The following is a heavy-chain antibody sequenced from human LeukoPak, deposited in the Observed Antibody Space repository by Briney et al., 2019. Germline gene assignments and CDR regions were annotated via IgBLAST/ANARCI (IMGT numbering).Heavy chain of an antibody. D-gene: IGHD2-21*02. J-gene: IGHJ5*02. V-gene: IGHV1-2*02. CDR2: INPKSGDT. CDR3: ASGHRGDSGYNWFDA. Sequence: ASVKVSCKASGYTFTDYYMHWVRQAPGQGLEWMGWINPKSGDTKYAQKLQGRVTMTRDTSISTAYLELSSLRSDDTAVYYCASGHRGDSGYNWFDAWGQGTLVTVSS. CDR1: GYTFTDYY.